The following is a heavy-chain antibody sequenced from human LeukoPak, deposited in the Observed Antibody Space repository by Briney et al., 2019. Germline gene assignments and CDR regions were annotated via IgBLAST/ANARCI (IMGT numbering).Heavy chain of an antibody. J-gene: IGHJ6*02. Sequence: GGSLRLSCAASGFTFSSYSMKWVRQAQGKGLEWVSGISGSGDSTFYADSVKGRFTIFRDNSKNTLYLQMNSLRAEDTAVYYCAKYLSAKGPPYALEVWGQGTTVTVSS. CDR3: AKYLSAKGPPYALEV. CDR2: ISGSGDST. V-gene: IGHV3-23*01. CDR1: GFTFSSYS.